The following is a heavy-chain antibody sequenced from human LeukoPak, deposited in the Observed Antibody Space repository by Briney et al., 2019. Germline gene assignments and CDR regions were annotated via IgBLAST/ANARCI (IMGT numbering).Heavy chain of an antibody. CDR3: ARDAKTSHRTRYSNYRTNWFDP. D-gene: IGHD4-11*01. CDR1: GFTFSSYA. V-gene: IGHV3-30-3*01. J-gene: IGHJ5*02. CDR2: ISYEGSNK. Sequence: GGSLRLSCAAPGFTFSSYAMHWVRQAPGKGLEWVAVISYEGSNKYYADSVKGRFTISRDNSKNTLYLQMDSLRAEDTAVYYCARDAKTSHRTRYSNYRTNWFDPWGQGTLVTVSS.